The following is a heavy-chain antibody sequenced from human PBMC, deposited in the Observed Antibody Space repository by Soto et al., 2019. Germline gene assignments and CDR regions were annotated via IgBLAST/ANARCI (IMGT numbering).Heavy chain of an antibody. V-gene: IGHV4-39*01. Sequence: SETLSLTWTVSGSSISSSGYYWGWIRQPPGRGLEWIGSLYYIVATHYNPSLESRVTISADTSSNQFSLMLNSVTAADTAIYYCARLQSRHWVDYWGQGTLVTVSS. D-gene: IGHD3-16*01. J-gene: IGHJ4*02. CDR2: LYYIVAT. CDR1: GSSISSSGYY. CDR3: ARLQSRHWVDY.